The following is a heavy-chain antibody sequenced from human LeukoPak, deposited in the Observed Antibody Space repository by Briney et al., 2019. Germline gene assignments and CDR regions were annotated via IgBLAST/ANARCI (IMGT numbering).Heavy chain of an antibody. CDR2: MNNDGRVI. CDR1: GFTFNNYW. V-gene: IGHV3-74*01. Sequence: PGGSLRLSCRVSGFTFNNYWMHWVRQAPGKWLVWVSRMNNDGRVITYADSVKGRFTISRDNARNTLYLQMNSLRAEDTAVYYCAREFEATGFWALDYWGQGTLVTASS. J-gene: IGHJ4*02. D-gene: IGHD3-16*01. CDR3: AREFEATGFWALDY.